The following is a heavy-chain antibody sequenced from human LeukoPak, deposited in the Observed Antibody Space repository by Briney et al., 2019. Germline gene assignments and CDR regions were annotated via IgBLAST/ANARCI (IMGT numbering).Heavy chain of an antibody. Sequence: PGGSLRLSCAASGLTVSSNYMNWVRQAPGKGLEWVSGITGAGHTYYADSVQGRFTIYRDNSKNTLYLQMNRLGAEDTAIYYCVQDWAWGAFGYWGQGTLVTVSS. CDR3: VQDWAWGAFGY. V-gene: IGHV3-53*01. CDR2: ITGAGHT. J-gene: IGHJ4*02. D-gene: IGHD7-27*01. CDR1: GLTVSSNY.